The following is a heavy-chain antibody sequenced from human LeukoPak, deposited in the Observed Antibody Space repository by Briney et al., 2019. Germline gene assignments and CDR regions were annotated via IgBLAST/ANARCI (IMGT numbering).Heavy chain of an antibody. J-gene: IGHJ4*02. V-gene: IGHV5-51*01. CDR3: ARLGTRSLRAVPGTTEFDY. CDR2: IYPGDSDT. D-gene: IGHD6-19*01. Sequence: GESLKISCKGSGYSFISYWIGWVRQMPGKGLEWMGIIYPGDSDTRYSPSFEGQVTISADKSISTAYLQWSSLKASDSAIYYCARLGTRSLRAVPGTTEFDYWGQGTLVTVSS. CDR1: GYSFISYW.